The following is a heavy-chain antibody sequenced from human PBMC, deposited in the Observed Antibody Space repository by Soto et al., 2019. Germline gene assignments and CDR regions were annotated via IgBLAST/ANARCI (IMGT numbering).Heavy chain of an antibody. CDR2: ISGSGGST. Sequence: EVQLLESGGGSVQPGKSLRLSCAASGFTFSSYAMSWVRQAPGKGLEWVSVISGSGGSTYYADSVKGRFTISRDNSKNTRYLQMNKLSAEDTAVYYCAKGLPERRSADYRDNWFDPWGQGTLVTVSS. J-gene: IGHJ5*02. CDR3: AKGLPERRSADYRDNWFDP. CDR1: GFTFSSYA. D-gene: IGHD3-3*01. V-gene: IGHV3-23*01.